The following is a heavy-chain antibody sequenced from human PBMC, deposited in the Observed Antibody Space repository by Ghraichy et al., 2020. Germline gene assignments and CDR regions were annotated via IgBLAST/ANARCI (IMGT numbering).Heavy chain of an antibody. J-gene: IGHJ6*02. V-gene: IGHV1-18*01. CDR1: GYTFTSYG. CDR2: ISAYNGNT. D-gene: IGHD3-3*01. Sequence: ASVKVSCKASGYTFTSYGISWVRQAPGQGLEWMGWISAYNGNTNYAQKLQGRVTMTTDTSTSTAYMELRSLRSDDTAVYYCARDPPYYDFWSGLNYYYGMDVWGQGTTVTVSS. CDR3: ARDPPYYDFWSGLNYYYGMDV.